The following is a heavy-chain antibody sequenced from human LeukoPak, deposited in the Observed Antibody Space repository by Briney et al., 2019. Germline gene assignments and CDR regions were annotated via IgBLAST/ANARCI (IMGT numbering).Heavy chain of an antibody. D-gene: IGHD5-24*01. CDR1: GGSISSSSYY. CDR3: ARHRDRNGYKPWFDP. Sequence: SETLSLTCTVSGGSISSSSYYWGWIRQPPGKGLEWIGSIYYSGSTSYNPSLKSRVTISVNTSKNQFSLKLSSVTAADTAVYYCARHRDRNGYKPWFDPWGQGTLVTVSS. J-gene: IGHJ5*02. CDR2: IYYSGST. V-gene: IGHV4-39*01.